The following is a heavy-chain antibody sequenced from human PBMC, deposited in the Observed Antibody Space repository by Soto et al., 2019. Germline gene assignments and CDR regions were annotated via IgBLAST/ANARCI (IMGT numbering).Heavy chain of an antibody. Sequence: GGSLRLSCAASGFTFSNYGMHWVRQAPGKGPEWVSYISESGTTISYADSVKGRFTISRGNAKKSLYLQMNSLRAEDTAVYYCARDFADSSSYYYGRNAFDIWGQGTKATVSS. CDR3: ARDFADSSSYYYGRNAFDI. J-gene: IGHJ3*02. D-gene: IGHD3-22*01. CDR2: ISESGTTI. V-gene: IGHV3-48*04. CDR1: GFTFSNYG.